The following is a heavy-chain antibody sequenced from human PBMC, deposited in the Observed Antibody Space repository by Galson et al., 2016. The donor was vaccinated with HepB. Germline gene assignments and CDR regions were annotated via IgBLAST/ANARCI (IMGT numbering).Heavy chain of an antibody. V-gene: IGHV1-18*01. CDR2: ISVYNGNT. J-gene: IGHJ6*02. D-gene: IGHD6-13*01. CDR3: ARGGYSSSWYEHYYYGMDV. CDR1: GYIFTSYV. Sequence: SVKVSCKASGYIFTSYVINWVRQAPGQGLEWMGFISVYNGNTNYAQNFQGRVTMTTDTSTTTAYMELRSLRSDDTAVYYCARGGYSSSWYEHYYYGMDVWGQGTTVSVSS.